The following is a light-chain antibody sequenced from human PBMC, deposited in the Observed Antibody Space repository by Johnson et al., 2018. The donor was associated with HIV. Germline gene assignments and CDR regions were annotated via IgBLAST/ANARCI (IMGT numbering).Light chain of an antibody. J-gene: IGLJ1*01. Sequence: QSMLTQPPSVSTAPGQKVTISCSGSSSNIGNNYVSWYQQLPGTAPKLLIYDNNKRPSGIPDRFSGSKSGTSATLGITGLQTGDEADYYCGTWDSSLSAGGVFVTGTKVTVL. V-gene: IGLV1-51*01. CDR3: GTWDSSLSAGGV. CDR1: SSNIGNNY. CDR2: DNN.